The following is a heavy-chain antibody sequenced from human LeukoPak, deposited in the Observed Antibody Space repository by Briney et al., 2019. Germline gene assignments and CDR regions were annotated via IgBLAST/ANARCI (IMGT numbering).Heavy chain of an antibody. V-gene: IGHV4-34*01. Sequence: PSETLSLTCAVYGGSFSGYYWSWIRQPPGKGLEWIGEINHSGSTNYNPSLKSRVTISVDTSKNQFSVKLSSVTAADTAVYYCAREGRFGGVIAPQGWFDPWGQGTLVTVSS. J-gene: IGHJ5*02. D-gene: IGHD3-16*02. CDR2: INHSGST. CDR3: AREGRFGGVIAPQGWFDP. CDR1: GGSFSGYY.